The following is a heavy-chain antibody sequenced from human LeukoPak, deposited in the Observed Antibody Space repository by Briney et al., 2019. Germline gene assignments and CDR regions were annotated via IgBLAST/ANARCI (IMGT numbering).Heavy chain of an antibody. V-gene: IGHV4-59*08. Sequence: SETLSLTCTVSGGSISSYYWSWIRQPAGKGLEWIGSIYYSGSTYYNPSLKSRVTISVDTSKNQFSLKLSSVTAADTAVYYCARASWGDFWSGPFDYWGQGTLVTVSS. D-gene: IGHD3-3*01. CDR1: GGSISSYY. CDR2: IYYSGST. J-gene: IGHJ4*02. CDR3: ARASWGDFWSGPFDY.